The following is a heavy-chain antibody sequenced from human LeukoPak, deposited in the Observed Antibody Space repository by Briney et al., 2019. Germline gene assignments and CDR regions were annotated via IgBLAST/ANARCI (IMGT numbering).Heavy chain of an antibody. Sequence: GGSLRLSCAASGFTFSSYGMHWVRQAPGKGLEWVAVISYDGSNKYYADSVKGRFTISRDNSKNTLYLQMNSLRAEDTAVYYCAKDLAQGVAGDWGQGTLVTVSS. V-gene: IGHV3-30*18. D-gene: IGHD6-19*01. CDR2: ISYDGSNK. CDR3: AKDLAQGVAGD. J-gene: IGHJ4*02. CDR1: GFTFSSYG.